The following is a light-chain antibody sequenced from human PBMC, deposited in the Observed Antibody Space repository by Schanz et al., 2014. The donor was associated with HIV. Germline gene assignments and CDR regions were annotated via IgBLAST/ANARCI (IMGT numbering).Light chain of an antibody. J-gene: IGKJ1*01. CDR1: QSVSNN. Sequence: EIVLTQSPGTLSLSPGERVTLSCRASQSVSNNLAWYQHKPGQAPRLLIFGASNRATGIPDRFSGGVSGTDFTLTISRVEPEDYAVYYCQQYGSSPWTFGQGTRVDVK. CDR2: GAS. V-gene: IGKV3-20*01. CDR3: QQYGSSPWT.